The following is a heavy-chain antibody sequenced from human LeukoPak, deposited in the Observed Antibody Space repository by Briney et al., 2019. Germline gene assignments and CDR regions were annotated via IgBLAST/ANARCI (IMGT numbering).Heavy chain of an antibody. CDR1: GFTFDDYA. CDR2: ISWDGGST. Sequence: QPGGSLRLSCAASGFTFDDYAMHWVRQAPGKGLEWVYLISWDGGSTYYADSVKGRFTISRDNSKNSLYLQMNSLRAEDTALYYCAKGEDNGDYVSADYWGQGTLVTVSS. D-gene: IGHD4-17*01. V-gene: IGHV3-43D*03. CDR3: AKGEDNGDYVSADY. J-gene: IGHJ4*02.